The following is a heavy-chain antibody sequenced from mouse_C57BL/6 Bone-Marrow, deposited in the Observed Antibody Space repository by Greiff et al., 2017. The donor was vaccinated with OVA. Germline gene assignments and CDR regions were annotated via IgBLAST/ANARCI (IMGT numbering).Heavy chain of an antibody. CDR2: IRNKANNHAT. Sequence: EVKLMESGGGLVQPGGSLKLSCAASGFTFSDAWMDWVRQSPEKGLEWVAEIRNKANNHATYYAESVKGRFTISRDDSKSSVYLQMNSLRAEDTGIYYCTAAYYGTWFAYWGQGTLVTVSA. D-gene: IGHD1-1*01. CDR1: GFTFSDAW. CDR3: TAAYYGTWFAY. J-gene: IGHJ3*01. V-gene: IGHV6-6*01.